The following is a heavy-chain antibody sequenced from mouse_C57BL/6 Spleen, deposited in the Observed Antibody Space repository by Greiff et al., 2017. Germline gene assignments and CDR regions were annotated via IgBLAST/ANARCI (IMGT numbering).Heavy chain of an antibody. CDR2: IDPADGDT. CDR3: ARCINGSSYFDV. J-gene: IGHJ1*03. CDR1: GFAIKSTC. Sequence: VQLQQSVAELVRPGASVKFSCKASGFAIKSTCMHWVKQRPAQGLEWIGRIDPADGDTKYYPKFQGKATITADKSSNTAYLQLSTLTSEDTAIYYRARCINGSSYFDVWGTGTTGTVSS. D-gene: IGHD6-1*01. V-gene: IGHV14-3*01.